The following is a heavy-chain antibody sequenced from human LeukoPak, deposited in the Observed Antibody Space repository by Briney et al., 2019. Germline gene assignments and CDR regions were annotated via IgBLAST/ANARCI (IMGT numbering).Heavy chain of an antibody. D-gene: IGHD1-26*01. CDR3: ARGRWELLPRGPGLDY. V-gene: IGHV4-61*02. CDR1: GGSISSGSYY. CDR2: IYTSGST. J-gene: IGHJ4*02. Sequence: PSETLSLTCTVAGGSISSGSYYWSWIRQPAGKGLEWIGRIYTSGSTYYNPSLKSRVTISVDTSKDQFSLKLSSVTAADTAVYYCARGRWELLPRGPGLDYWGQGTLVTVSS.